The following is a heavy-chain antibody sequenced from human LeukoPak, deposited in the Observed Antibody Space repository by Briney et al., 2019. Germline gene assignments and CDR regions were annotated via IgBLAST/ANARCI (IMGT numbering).Heavy chain of an antibody. Sequence: GGSLRLSCAASGFTFSSYAMSWVRQAPGKGLEWVSAISGSGGSTYYADSVKGRFTISRDNSKNTLYLQMNCLRAEDTAVYYCAKGDLLQYYGLTFDYWGQGTLVTVSS. D-gene: IGHD4-17*01. CDR2: ISGSGGST. CDR3: AKGDLLQYYGLTFDY. J-gene: IGHJ4*02. CDR1: GFTFSSYA. V-gene: IGHV3-23*01.